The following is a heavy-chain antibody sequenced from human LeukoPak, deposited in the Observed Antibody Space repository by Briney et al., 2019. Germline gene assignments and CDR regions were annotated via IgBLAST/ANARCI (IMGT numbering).Heavy chain of an antibody. Sequence: ASVKVSCKASGYSFTTYGISWVRQAPGQGLEWMGWISAYNGNTNYAQKLQGRVTITTDTSTSTAYMELRSLRSDDTAVYYCARALVVITTSYVDYWGQGALVTVSS. CDR3: ARALVVITTSYVDY. CDR2: ISAYNGNT. D-gene: IGHD3-22*01. J-gene: IGHJ4*02. V-gene: IGHV1-18*01. CDR1: GYSFTTYG.